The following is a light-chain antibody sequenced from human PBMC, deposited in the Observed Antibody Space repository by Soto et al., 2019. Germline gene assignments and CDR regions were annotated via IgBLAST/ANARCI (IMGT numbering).Light chain of an antibody. CDR1: QTVYSN. Sequence: DIVMTQSPATLSVSPGERATLSCRASQTVYSNLAWYQQKPGQAPRLLIYVASTRAAGIPARFSASGSGTEFTLTISILQSEDFAVYFCQQYSMWPLSFGGGTKVEIK. CDR2: VAS. V-gene: IGKV3-15*01. J-gene: IGKJ4*01. CDR3: QQYSMWPLS.